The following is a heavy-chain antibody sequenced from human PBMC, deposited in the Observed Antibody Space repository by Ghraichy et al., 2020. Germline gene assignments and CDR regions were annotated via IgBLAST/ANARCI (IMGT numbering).Heavy chain of an antibody. CDR2: INHSGST. D-gene: IGHD5-12*01. CDR1: DGSFSGYY. Sequence: SETLSLTCAVYDGSFSGYYWTWIRQTPGKGLEWIGEINHSGSTNYKPSLKSRVTISVDTSKNQFSLKLSSVTAADTAVYYWARATIRDGMDVWGQGTTVTVSS. CDR3: ARATIRDGMDV. V-gene: IGHV4-34*01. J-gene: IGHJ6*02.